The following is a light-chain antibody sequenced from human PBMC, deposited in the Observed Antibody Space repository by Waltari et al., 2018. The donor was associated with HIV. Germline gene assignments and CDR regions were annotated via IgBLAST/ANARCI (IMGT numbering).Light chain of an antibody. J-gene: IGKJ5*01. CDR3: QQVNSFPIT. Sequence: DIQMTQSPSSVSASVGDRVTITCRASQGIGTWLAWYQQKLGQAPKFLIYSASYLQSGVPSRFSGSGSGTSFTLAISSLQPEDFATYYCQQVNSFPITFGQGTRLEIK. CDR2: SAS. V-gene: IGKV1-12*01. CDR1: QGIGTW.